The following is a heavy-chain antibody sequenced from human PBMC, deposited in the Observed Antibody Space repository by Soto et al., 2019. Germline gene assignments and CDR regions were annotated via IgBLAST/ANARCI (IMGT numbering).Heavy chain of an antibody. CDR2: INAGNGDS. D-gene: IGHD4-4*01. CDR3: ARELQGLYYFDY. Sequence: SVKVSCKASEYTFSSYTLHWVRQAPVQRLEWMGWINAGNGDSKYSQKFQGRVSISRDTSASTASMELSSLTSEDTAVYYCARELQGLYYFDYWGQGTLVTVSS. CDR1: EYTFSSYT. J-gene: IGHJ4*02. V-gene: IGHV1-3*01.